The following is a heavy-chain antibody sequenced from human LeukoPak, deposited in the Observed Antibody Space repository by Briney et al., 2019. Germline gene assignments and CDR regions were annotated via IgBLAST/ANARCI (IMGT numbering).Heavy chain of an antibody. J-gene: IGHJ6*02. D-gene: IGHD2-2*02. CDR3: ARGVVVVPAAIVGDYYYYYGMDV. V-gene: IGHV4-4*07. CDR1: GGSISSYY. CDR2: IYTSGST. Sequence: SETLSLTCTVSGGSISSYYWSWLRQPAGKGLEWIGRIYTSGSTNYNPSLKSRVTMSVDTSKNQFSLKLSSVTAADTAVYYCARGVVVVPAAIVGDYYYYYGMDVWGQGTTVTVSS.